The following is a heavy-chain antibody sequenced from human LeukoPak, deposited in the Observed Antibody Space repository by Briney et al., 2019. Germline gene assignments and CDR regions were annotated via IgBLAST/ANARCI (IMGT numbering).Heavy chain of an antibody. D-gene: IGHD3-3*01. Sequence: PSETLSLTCTVSGGSISSGDYYWSWIRQPPGKGLWWIGYIYYSGSTYYNPSLKSRVTISVDTSKHPLSLQLRSVPAPDTTVYYCAREALTRGGTFDYWGQGTLVTVSS. CDR1: GGSISSGDYY. CDR2: IYYSGST. V-gene: IGHV4-30-4*08. J-gene: IGHJ4*02. CDR3: AREALTRGGTFDY.